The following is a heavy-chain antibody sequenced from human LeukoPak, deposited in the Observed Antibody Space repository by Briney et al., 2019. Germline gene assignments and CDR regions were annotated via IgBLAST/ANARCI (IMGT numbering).Heavy chain of an antibody. CDR1: GFTFNNAW. J-gene: IGHJ4*02. CDR3: ATGGITVTGTLDY. D-gene: IGHD6-19*01. CDR2: IRSKTDGGTT. Sequence: GGSLRLSCAASGFTFNNAWMSWVCQAPGKGLEWDGRIRSKTDGGTTDHSAPVQDRFTISRDDSKNMLYLQMNSLRGDDTAVYFCATGGITVTGTLDYWGRGTLVTVSS. V-gene: IGHV3-15*01.